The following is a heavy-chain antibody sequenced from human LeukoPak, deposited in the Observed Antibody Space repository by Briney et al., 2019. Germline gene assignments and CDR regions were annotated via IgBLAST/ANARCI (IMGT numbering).Heavy chain of an antibody. V-gene: IGHV1-18*01. Sequence: ASVKVSCKASGYTFTSYGISWVRQAPGQGLEWMGWISAYNGNTNYAQKLRGRVTMTTDTSTSTAYMELRSLRSDDTAVYYCARDGIGHCSSTSSYRGSAHWGQGTLVTVSS. CDR1: GYTFTSYG. J-gene: IGHJ1*01. CDR2: ISAYNGNT. CDR3: ARDGIGHCSSTSSYRGSAH. D-gene: IGHD2-2*02.